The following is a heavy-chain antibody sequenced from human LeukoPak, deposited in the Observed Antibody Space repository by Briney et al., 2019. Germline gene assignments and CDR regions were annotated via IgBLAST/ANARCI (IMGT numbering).Heavy chain of an antibody. CDR2: IYYSGST. D-gene: IGHD3-10*01. J-gene: IGHJ4*02. CDR1: GGSISSGGYY. CDR3: ARDQYYYGSGSHHYMN. Sequence: SQTLSLTCTVSGGSISSGGYYWGWIRLHPGMGLEWIGHIYYSGSTYYNPSLKSRVTISVDTSKNQFSLKLSSVTAADTAVYYCARDQYYYGSGSHHYMNWGQGTLVTVSS. V-gene: IGHV4-31*03.